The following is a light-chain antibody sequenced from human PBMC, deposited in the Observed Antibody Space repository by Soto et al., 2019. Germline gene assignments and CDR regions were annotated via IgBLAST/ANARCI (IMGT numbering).Light chain of an antibody. J-gene: IGLJ1*01. CDR3: PSYDKSLSGFYV. CDR1: SSNIGANSD. V-gene: IGLV1-40*01. Sequence: QSVLTQPPSVSGAPGQRVTISCTGSSSNIGANSDVHWYQQLTGAAPKLLIYGNTNRPSGVSDRFSASKSGTSASLAITGLQAEDGADYYCPSYDKSLSGFYVFGTGTKVTVL. CDR2: GNT.